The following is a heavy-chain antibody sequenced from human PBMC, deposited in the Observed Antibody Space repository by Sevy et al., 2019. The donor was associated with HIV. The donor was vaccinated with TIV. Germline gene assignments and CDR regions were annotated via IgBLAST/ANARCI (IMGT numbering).Heavy chain of an antibody. CDR3: TRGIWFGEFSAYYFDS. CDR2: IKSEIDGGTT. V-gene: IGHV3-15*01. CDR1: GFTFNNAW. Sequence: GGSLRLSCAGSGFTFNNAWMSWVRKAPGKGLEWVGRIKSEIDGGTTDYAAPVKGRFTISRDDSKNTLFLQMNSLKTEDTAVYYCTRGIWFGEFSAYYFDSWGQGTLVTVSS. J-gene: IGHJ4*02. D-gene: IGHD3-10*01.